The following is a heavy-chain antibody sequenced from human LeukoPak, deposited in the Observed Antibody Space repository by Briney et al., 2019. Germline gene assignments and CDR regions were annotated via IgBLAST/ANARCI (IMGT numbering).Heavy chain of an antibody. Sequence: SETLSLTCTVSGGSISTSYWNWVRQPPGKGLEWIGYILYSGSTNYNPSLKSRVTISVDTSKNQFSLKLSSVTAADTAVYYCARVIHCSSTSCYPDYYYYYMDVWGKGTTVTVSS. CDR2: ILYSGST. V-gene: IGHV4-59*01. J-gene: IGHJ6*03. CDR3: ARVIHCSSTSCYPDYYYYYMDV. CDR1: GGSISTSY. D-gene: IGHD2-2*01.